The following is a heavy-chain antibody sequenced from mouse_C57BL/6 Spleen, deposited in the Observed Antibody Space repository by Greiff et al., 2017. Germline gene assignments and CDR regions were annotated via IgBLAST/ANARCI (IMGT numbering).Heavy chain of an antibody. D-gene: IGHD1-3*01. CDR1: GYAFSSYW. V-gene: IGHV1-80*01. CDR2: IYPGDGDT. J-gene: IGHJ2*01. CDR3: ARGEKSGYFDY. Sequence: QVQLKQSGAELVKPGASVKISCKASGYAFSSYWMNWVKQRPGKGLEWIGQIYPGDGDTNYNGKFKGKATLTADKSSSTAYMQLSSLTSEDSAVYFCARGEKSGYFDYWGQGTTLTVSA.